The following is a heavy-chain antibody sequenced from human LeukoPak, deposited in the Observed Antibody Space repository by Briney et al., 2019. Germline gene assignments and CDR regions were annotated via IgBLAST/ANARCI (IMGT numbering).Heavy chain of an antibody. CDR1: GYTFTSYS. CDR2: LSASNDKT. D-gene: IGHD1-20*01. V-gene: IGHV1-18*01. Sequence: ASVKVSRKASGYTFTSYSFSWVRQAPGQGLEWMGWLSASNDKTNYAQKFKGRVTMTTDTSTTTAYMELTSLRSDDTAVYYCARVITGAYRADYWGQGTLVTVSS. CDR3: ARVITGAYRADY. J-gene: IGHJ4*02.